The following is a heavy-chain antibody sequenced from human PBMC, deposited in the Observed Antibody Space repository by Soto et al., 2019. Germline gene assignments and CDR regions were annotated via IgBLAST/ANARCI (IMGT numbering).Heavy chain of an antibody. CDR2: VYYRGRS. D-gene: IGHD2-8*01. V-gene: IGHV4-39*01. CDR3: VSQRTSVLTQAYFDY. CDR1: GGSVSNSNYY. Sequence: SETLSLTCTVSGGSVSNSNYYWGWIRQSPGKGLEWVGSVYYRGRSYSKSSVKSRVTISVDTSKNQFSLNLNSVTASDTAVYFCVSQRTSVLTQAYFDYWGPGAMVTVSS. J-gene: IGHJ4*02.